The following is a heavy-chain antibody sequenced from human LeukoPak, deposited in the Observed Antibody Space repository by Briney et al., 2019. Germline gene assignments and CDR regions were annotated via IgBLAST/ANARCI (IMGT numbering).Heavy chain of an antibody. J-gene: IGHJ5*02. D-gene: IGHD2-2*01. CDR3: ARLDIVVVPAARTWVGWFDP. CDR2: INHSGST. CDR1: GGSFSGYY. Sequence: SETLSLTCAVYGGSFSGYYWSWIRQPPGKGLEWIGEINHSGSTNYNPSLKSRVTISVDTSKNQFSLKLSSVTAADTAVYYCARLDIVVVPAARTWVGWFDPWGQGTLVTVSS. V-gene: IGHV4-34*01.